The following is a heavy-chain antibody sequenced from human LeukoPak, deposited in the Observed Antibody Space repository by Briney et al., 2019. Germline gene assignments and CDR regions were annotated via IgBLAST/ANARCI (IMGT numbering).Heavy chain of an antibody. CDR3: ARGLHYYVAMDV. CDR1: GFTFSAYA. D-gene: IGHD3-10*02. Sequence: GGSLRPSCAASGFTFSAYAMTWVRQAPGKGLEWVSSIGSDNKPRYSESVKGRFAISRDNSKNILFLHLNSLRAEDTALYYCARGLHYYVAMDVWGQGTTVTVSS. CDR2: IGSDNKP. J-gene: IGHJ6*02. V-gene: IGHV3-23*05.